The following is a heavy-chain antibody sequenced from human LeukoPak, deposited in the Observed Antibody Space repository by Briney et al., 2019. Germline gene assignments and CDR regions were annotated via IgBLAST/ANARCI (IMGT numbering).Heavy chain of an antibody. J-gene: IGHJ6*02. CDR3: ARDSPQEGIAVAGLIYYYYGMDV. CDR2: ISAYNGNT. V-gene: IGHV1-18*01. Sequence: SVKVSCKASGYTFTSYGISWVRQAPGQGLEWMEWISAYNGNTNYAQKLQGRVTMTTDTSTSTAYMELRSLRSDDTAVYYCARDSPQEGIAVAGLIYYYYGMDVWGQGTTVTVSS. D-gene: IGHD6-19*01. CDR1: GYTFTSYG.